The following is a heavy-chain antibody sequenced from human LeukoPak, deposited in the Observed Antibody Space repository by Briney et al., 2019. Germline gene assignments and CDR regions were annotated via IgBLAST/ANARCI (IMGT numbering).Heavy chain of an antibody. CDR2: ISAYNGNT. D-gene: IGHD3-10*01. J-gene: IGHJ4*02. Sequence: ASVKVSCKASGYTFTSYGISWVRQAPGQGLEWMGWISAYNGNTNYAQKLQGRVTMTTDTSTSTAYMELRSLRSDDTAVYYCARDRQGYGSGSYFPPDEWGQGTLVTVSS. CDR1: GYTFTSYG. CDR3: ARDRQGYGSGSYFPPDE. V-gene: IGHV1-18*01.